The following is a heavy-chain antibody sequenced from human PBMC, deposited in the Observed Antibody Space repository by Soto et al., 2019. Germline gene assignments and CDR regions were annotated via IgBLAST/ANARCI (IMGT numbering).Heavy chain of an antibody. Sequence: EVQLLESGGGLVQPGGSLRLSCAASGFTFSTYAMSWVRQAPGKGLEWISAISSSGDTTYYADSVKGRFTFPRDHFKNTVFLQMNSLRAEDTAIYYCAKVTQRGFGGGWDYWGQGTLVTVSS. CDR2: ISSSGDTT. CDR3: AKVTQRGFGGGWDY. V-gene: IGHV3-23*01. D-gene: IGHD3-16*01. J-gene: IGHJ4*02. CDR1: GFTFSTYA.